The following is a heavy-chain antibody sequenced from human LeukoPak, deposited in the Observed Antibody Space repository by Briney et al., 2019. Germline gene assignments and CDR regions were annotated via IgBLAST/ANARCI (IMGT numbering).Heavy chain of an antibody. D-gene: IGHD3-10*01. CDR2: VRPDGSDK. V-gene: IGHV3-7*01. Sequence: PGGSLRLSCAASGFTFSNNWMGWVRQAPGKGLEWVANVRPDGSDKYYVDSVRGRFTISRDNAQNSLNLQMNSLRAEDSAVYYCGRWGVNAGLDRWGQGTLAIVSS. J-gene: IGHJ5*02. CDR1: GFTFSNNW. CDR3: GRWGVNAGLDR.